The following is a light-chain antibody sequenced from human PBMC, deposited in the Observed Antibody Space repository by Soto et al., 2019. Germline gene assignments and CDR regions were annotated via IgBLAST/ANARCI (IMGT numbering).Light chain of an antibody. CDR1: QSVSSNF. CDR2: GAS. J-gene: IGKJ1*01. V-gene: IGKV3-20*01. CDR3: HQYGSSPAT. Sequence: EIVLTQSPVTLSLSPGERAALSCRASQSVSSNFLAWYQQKPGQAPRLLIYGASNRATGIPDRFSGSGSETDFTLTISRLEPEDFAVYYCHQYGSSPATFGQGTKVDIK.